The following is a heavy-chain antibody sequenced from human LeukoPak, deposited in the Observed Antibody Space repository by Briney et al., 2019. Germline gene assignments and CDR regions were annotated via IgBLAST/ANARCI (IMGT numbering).Heavy chain of an antibody. D-gene: IGHD3-10*01. V-gene: IGHV1-2*06. CDR3: ARDSDYYGSGSYFA. J-gene: IGHJ5*02. CDR2: INPNSGGT. Sequence: ASVKVSCKASVYTFTGYYMHWVRQAPGQGLEWMGRINPNSGGTNYAQKFQGRVTMTRDTSISTAYMELSRLRSDDTAVYYCARDSDYYGSGSYFAWGQGTLVTVSS. CDR1: VYTFTGYY.